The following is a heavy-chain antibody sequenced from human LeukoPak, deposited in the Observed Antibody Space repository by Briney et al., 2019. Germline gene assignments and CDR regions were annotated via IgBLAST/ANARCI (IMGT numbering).Heavy chain of an antibody. CDR2: IWYDGSNK. V-gene: IGHV3-33*01. D-gene: IGHD5-12*01. J-gene: IGHJ5*02. CDR1: GFTVSSYG. Sequence: GGSLRLSCAASGFTVSSYGMHWVRQAPGKGLEWVAVIWYDGSNKYYADSVKGRFTISRDNSKNTLYLQMNSLRAEDTAVYYCARDGYPDGAGNWFDPWGQGTLVTVSS. CDR3: ARDGYPDGAGNWFDP.